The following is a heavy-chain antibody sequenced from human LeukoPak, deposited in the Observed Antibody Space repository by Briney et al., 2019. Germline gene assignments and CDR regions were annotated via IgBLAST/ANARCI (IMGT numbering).Heavy chain of an antibody. D-gene: IGHD3-16*01. V-gene: IGHV3-23*01. J-gene: IGHJ4*02. CDR3: AKVLRQWTHALLFDS. Sequence: HLGASLSLACAASGFAFSTYEMGWVRQAPGNGLEWVHVISGSGGSAYYADSVKGRFTLSRDKSKNTLYLQIHCPRAENTAVYYCAKVLRQWTHALLFDSWGQGTLVTVSS. CDR1: GFAFSTYE. CDR2: ISGSGGSA.